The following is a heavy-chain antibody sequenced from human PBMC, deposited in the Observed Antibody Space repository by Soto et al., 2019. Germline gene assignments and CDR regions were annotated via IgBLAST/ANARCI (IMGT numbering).Heavy chain of an antibody. CDR2: ISSSSSYI. CDR1: GFTFSSYS. J-gene: IGHJ3*02. D-gene: IGHD1-1*01. V-gene: IGHV3-21*01. CDR3: ARDPGTGTTGTRAFDI. Sequence: GGSLRLSCAASGFTFSSYSMNWVRQAPGKGLEWVSSISSSSSYIYYADSVKGRFTISRDNAKNSLYLQMNSLRAEDTAVYYCARDPGTGTTGTRAFDIWGQGTMVTVSS.